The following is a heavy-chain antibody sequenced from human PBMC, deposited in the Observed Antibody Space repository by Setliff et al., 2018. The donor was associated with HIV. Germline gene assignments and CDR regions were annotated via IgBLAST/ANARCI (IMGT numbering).Heavy chain of an antibody. CDR3: ARDNRASFDGLDV. Sequence: LSLTCTVSGVSISSYYWSWIRQPPGKGLEYIGYIYSNGGTNYNPSIKSRVTISVDTSKNQFYLKLTSVTAADTAVYYCARDNRASFDGLDVWGQGTTVTVSS. CDR1: GVSISSYY. V-gene: IGHV4-59*01. D-gene: IGHD3-9*01. J-gene: IGHJ6*02. CDR2: IYSNGGT.